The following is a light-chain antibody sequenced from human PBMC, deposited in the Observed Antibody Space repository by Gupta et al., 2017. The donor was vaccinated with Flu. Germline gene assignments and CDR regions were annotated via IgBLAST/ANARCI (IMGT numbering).Light chain of an antibody. Sequence: QKPGKAPKLRIYMASTLESGVPSRFSGSGFGTEFTLTISGLQPADFATYYCQEYNSYCAFGQGTREEIK. J-gene: IGKJ1*01. CDR3: QEYNSYCA. CDR2: MAS. V-gene: IGKV1-5*03.